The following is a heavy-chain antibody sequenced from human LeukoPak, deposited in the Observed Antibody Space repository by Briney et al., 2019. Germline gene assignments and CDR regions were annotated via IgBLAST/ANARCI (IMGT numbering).Heavy chain of an antibody. J-gene: IGHJ4*02. CDR2: VSGGSSTI. CDR1: GFTFRSYS. V-gene: IGHV3-48*01. Sequence: GGSLRLSCAVSGFTFRSYSMSWVRQAPGKGLEWVSYVSGGSSTIYYADSVKGRFIISRDNAKNSLYLQMNSLRAKDTAVYYCARYDSSGLDYWGQGTLVTVSS. CDR3: ARYDSSGLDY. D-gene: IGHD3-22*01.